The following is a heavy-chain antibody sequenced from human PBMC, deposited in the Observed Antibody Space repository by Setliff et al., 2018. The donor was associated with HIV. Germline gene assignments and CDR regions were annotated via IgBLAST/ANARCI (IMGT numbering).Heavy chain of an antibody. D-gene: IGHD1-26*01. CDR1: GFTFSSYA. J-gene: IGHJ6*02. CDR3: ASSRYSLYYYYGMVV. Sequence: PGGSLRLSCSASGFTFSSYAMHWVRQAPGKGLEYVSAISSNGGSTYYADSAKGRFTISRDNSKNTLYLQLGSLRAEDTAVYYCASSRYSLYYYYGMVVWGQGTTVTVS. CDR2: ISSNGGST. V-gene: IGHV3-64D*09.